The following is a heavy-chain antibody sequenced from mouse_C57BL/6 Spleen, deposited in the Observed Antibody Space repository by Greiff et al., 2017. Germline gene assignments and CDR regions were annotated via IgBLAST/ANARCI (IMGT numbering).Heavy chain of an antibody. CDR3: ARDYYGSSWFAY. D-gene: IGHD1-1*01. J-gene: IGHJ3*01. Sequence: EVHLVESGPGLVKPSQSLSLTCSVTGYSITSGYYWNWIRQFPGNKLEWMGYISYDGSNNYNPSLKNRISITRDTSKNQVFLKLNSVTTEDTATYYCARDYYGSSWFAYWGQGTLVTVSA. V-gene: IGHV3-6*01. CDR2: ISYDGSN. CDR1: GYSITSGYY.